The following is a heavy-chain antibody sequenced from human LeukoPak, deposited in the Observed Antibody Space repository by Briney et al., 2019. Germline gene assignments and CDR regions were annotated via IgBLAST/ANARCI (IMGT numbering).Heavy chain of an antibody. Sequence: VASVKVSCKASGYTFTGYYMHWVRQAPGQGLEWMGWINPNSGGTNYAQKFQGRVTMTRGTSISTAYMELSRLRSDDTAVYYCASATNYYDSSGYYYGYWGQGTLVTVSS. D-gene: IGHD3-22*01. CDR1: GYTFTGYY. J-gene: IGHJ4*02. CDR2: INPNSGGT. CDR3: ASATNYYDSSGYYYGY. V-gene: IGHV1-2*02.